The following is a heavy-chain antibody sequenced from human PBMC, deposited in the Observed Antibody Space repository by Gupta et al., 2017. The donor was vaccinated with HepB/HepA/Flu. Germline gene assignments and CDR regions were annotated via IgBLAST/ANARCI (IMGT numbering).Heavy chain of an antibody. Sequence: EVQLVESGGGLIQPGGSLRLSCAASGFTVSSTYMSWVRQAPGKGLEWVSVIYSGGSTYYADSVKGRFTISRDNSKNTLYLQMNSLRAEDTAVYYCARHYDFWSGYSPAMDVWGKGTTVTVSS. CDR1: GFTVSSTY. D-gene: IGHD3-3*01. CDR2: IYSGGST. V-gene: IGHV3-53*01. J-gene: IGHJ6*04. CDR3: ARHYDFWSGYSPAMDV.